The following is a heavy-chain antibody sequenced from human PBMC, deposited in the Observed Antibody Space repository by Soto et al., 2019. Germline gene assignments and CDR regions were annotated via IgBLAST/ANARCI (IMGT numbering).Heavy chain of an antibody. CDR1: GGSINSRYW. CDR3: ARSDGRY. CDR2: IYHSGST. Sequence: SETLSLTCAVSGGSINSRYWWSWIRQSPGKGLEWIGDIYHSGSTNYNPSLKSRVTISVDTSKNQFSLKLSSVTAADTAVYYCARSDGRYWGQGTLVTVSS. J-gene: IGHJ4*02. V-gene: IGHV4-4*02.